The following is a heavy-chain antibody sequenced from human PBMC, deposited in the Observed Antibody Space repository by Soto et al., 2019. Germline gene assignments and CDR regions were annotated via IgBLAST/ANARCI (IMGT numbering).Heavy chain of an antibody. CDR2: IIPIFGTA. J-gene: IGHJ6*02. Sequence: QVQLVQSGAEVKKPGSSVKVSCKASGGTFSSYAISWVRQAPGQGLEWMGGIIPIFGTANYAQKFQGRVTITADKSTSTAYMELSSLRSEDTAVYYCARGARLAVAAGLYYYDGMDVWGQGTTVTVSS. CDR3: ARGARLAVAAGLYYYDGMDV. D-gene: IGHD6-19*01. CDR1: GGTFSSYA. V-gene: IGHV1-69*06.